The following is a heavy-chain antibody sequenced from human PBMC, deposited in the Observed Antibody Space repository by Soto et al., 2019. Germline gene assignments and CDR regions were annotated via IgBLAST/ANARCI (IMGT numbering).Heavy chain of an antibody. V-gene: IGHV4-59*01. CDR1: GGSISSYY. CDR2: IYYSGST. Sequence: SATLSLTCSVSGGSISSYYWRWLRQPPGKGLEWIGYIYYSGSTNYNPSLKSRVTRSVDTSKNQFSLKLSSVTAADTAVYYCAREVGHYGAFDNWGQGTMVTVSS. CDR3: AREVGHYGAFDN. J-gene: IGHJ3*02. D-gene: IGHD4-17*01.